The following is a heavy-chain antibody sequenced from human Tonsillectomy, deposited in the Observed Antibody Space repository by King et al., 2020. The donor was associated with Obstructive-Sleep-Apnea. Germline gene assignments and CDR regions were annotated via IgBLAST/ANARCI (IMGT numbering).Heavy chain of an antibody. Sequence: HVTLKESGPVLVKPTETLTLTCTVSGFSLSNARMGVSWIRQPPGKALEWLAHIFSNDEKSYSTSLKSRLTISKDTSKSQVVLTLTNMDPVDTATYYCARIRGRGFGVNFDYWGQGTLVTVSS. CDR2: IFSNDEK. CDR1: GFSLSNARMG. D-gene: IGHD3-10*01. CDR3: ARIRGRGFGVNFDY. V-gene: IGHV2-26*01. J-gene: IGHJ4*02.